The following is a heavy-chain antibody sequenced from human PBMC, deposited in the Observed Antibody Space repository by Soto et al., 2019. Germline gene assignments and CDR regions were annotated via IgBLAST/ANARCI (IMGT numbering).Heavy chain of an antibody. Sequence: VQLVESGGGVVQPGRSLRLSXAXXXXXXSDYAMHWVRQAPGKGLEWVAVVSHDGRNTHYADSVKGRFTISRDSSKNTVSLEMTSLRAXXXXXXXXXXXXXQWLVTSDFNYWGQGALVTVSS. CDR1: XXXXSDYA. CDR2: VSHDGRNT. D-gene: IGHD6-19*01. J-gene: IGHJ4*02. V-gene: IGHV3-30*03. CDR3: XXXXXQWLVTSDFNY.